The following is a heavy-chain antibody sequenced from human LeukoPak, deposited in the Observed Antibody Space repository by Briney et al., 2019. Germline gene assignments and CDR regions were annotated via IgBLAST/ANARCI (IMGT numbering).Heavy chain of an antibody. Sequence: PSETLSLTCTVSGGSISSYYWSWIRQPPGKGREWIGYIYYSGSTNYNPSLKSRVTISVDTSKNQFSLKVSSVTAADTAVYYCARRTGYYDGFDYWGQGTLVTVSS. V-gene: IGHV4-59*01. D-gene: IGHD3/OR15-3a*01. CDR3: ARRTGYYDGFDY. CDR2: IYYSGST. CDR1: GGSISSYY. J-gene: IGHJ4*02.